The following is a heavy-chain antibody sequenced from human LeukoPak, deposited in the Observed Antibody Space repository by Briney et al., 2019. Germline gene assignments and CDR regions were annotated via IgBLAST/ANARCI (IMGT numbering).Heavy chain of an antibody. J-gene: IGHJ4*02. V-gene: IGHV1-69*02. CDR2: IIPILGIA. CDR3: ASGTYYDFWSGYRLDY. Sequence: SVKVSCKASGGTFSSYTISWVRQAPGQGLEWMGRIIPILGIAKYAQKFQGRVTITAGKSTSTAYMELSSLRSEDTAVYYCASGTYYDFWSGYRLDYWGQGTLVTVSS. D-gene: IGHD3-3*01. CDR1: GGTFSSYT.